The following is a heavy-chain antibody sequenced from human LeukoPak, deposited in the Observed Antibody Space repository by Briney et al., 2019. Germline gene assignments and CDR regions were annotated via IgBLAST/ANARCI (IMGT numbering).Heavy chain of an antibody. J-gene: IGHJ4*02. D-gene: IGHD3-22*01. CDR1: GYTFTSYD. CDR2: MNPNSGNT. Sequence: ASVKVSCKASGYTFTSYDINWVRQATGQGLEWMGWMNPNSGNTGYGQKFQGRVTITRNTSISTAYMELSSLRSEDTAVYYCAREDDSSGYFGYWGQGTLVTVSS. V-gene: IGHV1-8*03. CDR3: AREDDSSGYFGY.